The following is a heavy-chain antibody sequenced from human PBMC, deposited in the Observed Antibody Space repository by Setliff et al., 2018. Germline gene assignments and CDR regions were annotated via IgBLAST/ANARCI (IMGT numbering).Heavy chain of an antibody. V-gene: IGHV3-21*01. CDR1: GFTFSTYS. J-gene: IGHJ3*02. CDR2: ISPGSIYI. D-gene: IGHD6-25*01. CDR3: ARSPANGGHDAFDI. Sequence: GGSLRLSCAASGFTFSTYSMHWVRQAPGKGLEWVSSISPGSIYIYYADSVKGRFTISRDNAKNSLYLQMNSLGAEDTAVYYCARSPANGGHDAFDIWGQGTMVTVSS.